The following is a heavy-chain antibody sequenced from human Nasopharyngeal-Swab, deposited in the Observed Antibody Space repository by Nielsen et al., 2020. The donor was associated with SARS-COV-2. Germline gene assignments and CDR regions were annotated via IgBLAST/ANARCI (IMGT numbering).Heavy chain of an antibody. CDR2: ISSSSSYI. CDR1: GFTFSSYS. V-gene: IGHV3-21*01. Sequence: GESLKISCAASGFTFSSYSMNWVRQAPGKGLEWVSSISSSSSYIYYADSVKGRFTISRDNAKNSLYLQMNSLRAEDTAVYYCATFCGGGSCYPGPSYYFDYWGQGTLVTVSS. CDR3: ATFCGGGSCYPGPSYYFDY. J-gene: IGHJ4*02. D-gene: IGHD2-15*01.